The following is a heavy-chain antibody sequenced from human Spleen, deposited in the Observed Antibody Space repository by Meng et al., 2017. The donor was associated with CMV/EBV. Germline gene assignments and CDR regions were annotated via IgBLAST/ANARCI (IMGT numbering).Heavy chain of an antibody. Sequence: ASVKVSCKASGYTFTSYDINWVRQATGQGLEWMGWMNPNSGNTGYAQKFQGRVTMTRNTSISTAYMELSSLRSEDTAVYYCARVKRAKDIVVVPATYSSSSRVIDYWGQGTLVTVSS. CDR3: ARVKRAKDIVVVPATYSSSSRVIDY. J-gene: IGHJ4*02. D-gene: IGHD2-2*01. V-gene: IGHV1-8*01. CDR1: GYTFTSYD. CDR2: MNPNSGNT.